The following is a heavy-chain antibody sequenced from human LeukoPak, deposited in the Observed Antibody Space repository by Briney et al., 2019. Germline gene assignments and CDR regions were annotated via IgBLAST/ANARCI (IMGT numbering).Heavy chain of an antibody. D-gene: IGHD5-24*01. V-gene: IGHV1-2*06. CDR2: ITPNSGGT. J-gene: IGHJ5*02. CDR1: GYTFTGYY. CDR3: ARRRLTYNWFDP. Sequence: ASVKVSCKASGYTFTGYYMHWVRQAPGQGLEWMGRITPNSGGTNYAQKFQGRVTMTRDTSISTAYMELSRLRSDDTAVYYCARRRLTYNWFDPWGQGTLVTVSS.